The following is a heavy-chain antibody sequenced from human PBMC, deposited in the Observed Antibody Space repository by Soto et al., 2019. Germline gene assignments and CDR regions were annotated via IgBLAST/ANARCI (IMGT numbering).Heavy chain of an antibody. CDR2: VYARGAT. D-gene: IGHD4-17*01. J-gene: IGHJ6*02. CDR3: ARSSGDDFFYYGMDV. CDR1: GASITSYY. Sequence: QVELQESGPGLVKPSETLSLTCSVSGASITSYYWSWIRQSAGEGLQWIGRVYARGATNYNPSLKSRLTISGDTSKNQFSLRLTSVTAADTAVYYCARSSGDDFFYYGMDVWGHRTTVTVSS. V-gene: IGHV4-4*07.